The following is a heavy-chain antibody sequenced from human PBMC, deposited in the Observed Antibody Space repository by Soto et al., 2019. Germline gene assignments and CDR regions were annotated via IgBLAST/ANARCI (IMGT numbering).Heavy chain of an antibody. CDR2: ISGSSSDT. D-gene: IGHD1-26*01. CDR3: ARVKWSYALDY. V-gene: IGHV3-11*05. CDR1: GFTFSDYY. Sequence: QVQLVEAGGGLVKPGGSLRLSCAASGFTFSDYYMIWIRQAPGKGLEWVSYISGSSSDTKYADSVKGRFTISRDNAKNTLFLQMNSLRAEDTAVYYCARVKWSYALDYWGQGTLVTVSS. J-gene: IGHJ4*02.